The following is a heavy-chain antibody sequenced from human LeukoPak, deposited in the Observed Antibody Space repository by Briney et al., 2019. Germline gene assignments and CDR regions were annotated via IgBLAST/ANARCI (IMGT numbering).Heavy chain of an antibody. J-gene: IGHJ4*02. Sequence: ASVKVSCKASGYTFTRYYMHWVRQAPGQGLEWMGIIRPSGGSTRYAQKFQGRVTMTWDTSTSTVYMELSSLRSEDTAVYYCAREEEGGTFDYWGQGTLVTVSS. D-gene: IGHD3-16*01. CDR3: AREEEGGTFDY. CDR2: IRPSGGST. CDR1: GYTFTRYY. V-gene: IGHV1-46*01.